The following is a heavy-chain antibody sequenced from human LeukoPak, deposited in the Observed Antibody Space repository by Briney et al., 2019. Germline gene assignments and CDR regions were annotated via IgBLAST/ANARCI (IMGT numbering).Heavy chain of an antibody. CDR1: GGSFSGYY. V-gene: IGHV4-34*01. D-gene: IGHD4-17*01. J-gene: IGHJ4*02. CDR3: ARRVRVFRTTVTTGYFDY. Sequence: SETLSLTCAVYGGSFSGYYWSWIRQPPGEGLEWIGEINHSGSTNYNPSLKSRVTLSVDTSKNQFSLKLSSVTAADTAVYYCARRVRVFRTTVTTGYFDYWGQGNLVTVSS. CDR2: INHSGST.